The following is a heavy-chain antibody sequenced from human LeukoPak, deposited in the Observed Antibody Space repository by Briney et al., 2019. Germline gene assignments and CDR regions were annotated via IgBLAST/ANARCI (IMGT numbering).Heavy chain of an antibody. J-gene: IGHJ5*02. CDR3: ARARPKYYDYVWGSYRQYNWFDP. D-gene: IGHD3-16*02. CDR1: GGSFSGYY. Sequence: RASETLSLTCAVYGGSFSGYYWSWIRQPPGKGLEWIGEINHSGSTNYNPSLKSRVTISVDTSKNQFSLKLSSMTAADTAVYYCARARPKYYDYVWGSYRQYNWFDPWGQGTLVTVSS. CDR2: INHSGST. V-gene: IGHV4-34*01.